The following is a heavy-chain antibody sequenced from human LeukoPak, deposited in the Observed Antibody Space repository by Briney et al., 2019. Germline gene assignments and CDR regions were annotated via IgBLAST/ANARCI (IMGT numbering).Heavy chain of an antibody. Sequence: ASVKVSCKVSGYTLTELSIHWVRQAPGKGLEWMGGFHVEDGEIVYTPKFQGRVTMTEDTSTVTAYMELSSLRSEDTAIYYCAGVLGATTFDYWGQGTLVTVSS. J-gene: IGHJ4*02. D-gene: IGHD1-26*01. CDR3: AGVLGATTFDY. V-gene: IGHV1-24*01. CDR1: GYTLTELS. CDR2: FHVEDGEI.